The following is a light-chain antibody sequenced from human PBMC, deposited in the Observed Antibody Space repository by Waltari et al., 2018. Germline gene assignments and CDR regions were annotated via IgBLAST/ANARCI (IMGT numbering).Light chain of an antibody. V-gene: IGLV2-14*03. CDR3: SSYTSSSTLGV. CDR2: DVS. Sequence: QSALTQPASVSGSPGQSITISCTGTSSDVGGYNYVSWYQQHPGKAPKLMIYDVSMRPAGVSNRFSGSKSGNTASLTISGLQAEDEADYYCSSYTSSSTLGVFGGGTKLTVL. J-gene: IGLJ2*01. CDR1: SSDVGGYNY.